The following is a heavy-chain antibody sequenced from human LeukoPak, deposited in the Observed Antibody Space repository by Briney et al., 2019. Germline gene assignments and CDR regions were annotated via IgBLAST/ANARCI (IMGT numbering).Heavy chain of an antibody. Sequence: GGSLRLSCAASGFTVSSNYMSWVRQAPGKGLEWVSVIYSGGSTYYAGSVKGRFTISRDNSKNTLYLQMNSLRAEDTAVYYCARLDRRGYYFDYWGQGTLVTVSS. CDR3: ARLDRRGYYFDY. CDR2: IYSGGST. CDR1: GFTVSSNY. D-gene: IGHD3-22*01. V-gene: IGHV3-53*01. J-gene: IGHJ4*02.